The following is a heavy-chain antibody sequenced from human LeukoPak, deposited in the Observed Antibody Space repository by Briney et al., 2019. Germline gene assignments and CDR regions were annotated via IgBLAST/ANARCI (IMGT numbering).Heavy chain of an antibody. Sequence: ASVKVSCKASGYTFTGYYMHWVRQAPGQGLEWMGRINPNSGGTNYAQKFQGRVTMTRDTSISTAYMKLSRLRSDDTAVYYCAREFEYSSGCSDYWGQGTLVTVSS. J-gene: IGHJ4*02. CDR3: AREFEYSSGCSDY. V-gene: IGHV1-2*06. CDR1: GYTFTGYY. D-gene: IGHD6-19*01. CDR2: INPNSGGT.